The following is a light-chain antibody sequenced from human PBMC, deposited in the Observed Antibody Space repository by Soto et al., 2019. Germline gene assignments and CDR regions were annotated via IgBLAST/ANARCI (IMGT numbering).Light chain of an antibody. CDR2: EVT. J-gene: IGLJ2*01. V-gene: IGLV2-8*01. CDR1: SGDVGAYNY. CDR3: SSYAGSKTFI. Sequence: QSALTQPPSASGSPGQSVTISCTGTSGDVGAYNYVSWYQQHPGKAPKLMIYEVTKRPSGVPDRFSGSKSGATASLTVSGLQAEDEADYYCSSYAGSKTFIFGGGTKLTGL.